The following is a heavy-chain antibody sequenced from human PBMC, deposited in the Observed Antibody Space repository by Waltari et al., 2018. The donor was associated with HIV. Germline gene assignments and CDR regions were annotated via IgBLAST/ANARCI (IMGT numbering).Heavy chain of an antibody. J-gene: IGHJ5*02. CDR3: ARGRYSYGDGWFDP. V-gene: IGHV4-4*07. CDR2: IYTSGST. Sequence: QLQLQQSGPGLVKPSETSSLTCTFSCGPMIYYSCSCIPQPAGKGLEWIGSIYTSGSTNYNPSLKSRVTMSVDTSKNQFSLKLSSVTAADTAVYYCARGRYSYGDGWFDPWGQGTLVTVSS. CDR1: CGPMIYYS. D-gene: IGHD5-18*01.